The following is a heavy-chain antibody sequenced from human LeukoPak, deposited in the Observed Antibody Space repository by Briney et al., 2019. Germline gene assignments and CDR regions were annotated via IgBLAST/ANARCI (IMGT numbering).Heavy chain of an antibody. CDR3: ARTNYYDSSGNYRPGYYFDY. Sequence: SETLSLTCTVSGGSISNYYWNWIRQPPGKGLEWIGNSYYSGSTNYNPSLKSRVTISVDTSKNQFSLKLSSVTAADTAVYYCARTNYYDSSGNYRPGYYFDYWGHGTLVTVSS. CDR1: GGSISNYY. D-gene: IGHD3-22*01. V-gene: IGHV4-59*01. J-gene: IGHJ4*01. CDR2: SYYSGST.